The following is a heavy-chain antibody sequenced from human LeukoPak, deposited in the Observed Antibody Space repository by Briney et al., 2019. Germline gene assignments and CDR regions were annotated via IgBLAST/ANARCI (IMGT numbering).Heavy chain of an antibody. CDR1: GFTFSSYA. J-gene: IGHJ4*02. CDR2: ISYDGSNK. D-gene: IGHD6-19*01. CDR3: ARETYSSGWYDRGVDY. Sequence: GGSLRLSCAASGFTFSSYAMHWVRQAPGKGLEWVAVISYDGSNKYYADSVKGRFTISRDNSKNSLYLQMNSLRAEDTAVYYCARETYSSGWYDRGVDYWGQGTLVTVSS. V-gene: IGHV3-30-3*01.